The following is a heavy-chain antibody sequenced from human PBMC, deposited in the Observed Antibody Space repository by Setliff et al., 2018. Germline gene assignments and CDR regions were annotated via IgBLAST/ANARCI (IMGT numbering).Heavy chain of an antibody. D-gene: IGHD6-25*01. J-gene: IGHJ4*02. V-gene: IGHV3-48*04. CDR3: VRDTTSGWMLTN. CDR2: LNNDGTTI. CDR1: GFTFTRYR. Sequence: PGGSLRLSCAASGFTFTRYRMDWVRQAPGKGLEWISYLNNDGTTIYYADSVRGRFTISRDNARDSLYLQMNSLRAEDTAVYYCVRDTTSGWMLTNWGQGTLVTVSS.